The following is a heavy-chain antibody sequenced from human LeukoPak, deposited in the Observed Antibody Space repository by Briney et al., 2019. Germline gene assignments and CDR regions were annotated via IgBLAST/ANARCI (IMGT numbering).Heavy chain of an antibody. CDR1: AGTFSSYA. J-gene: IGHJ4*02. Sequence: SVKVSCKASAGTFSSYAISWVRQAPGQGLEWMGGIIPIFGTANYAQKFQGRVTITADESTSTAYMELSSLRSEDTAVYYCAGKPSLIAAAANFDYWAREPWSPSPQ. CDR3: AGKPSLIAAAANFDY. CDR2: IIPIFGTA. D-gene: IGHD6-13*01. V-gene: IGHV1-69*13.